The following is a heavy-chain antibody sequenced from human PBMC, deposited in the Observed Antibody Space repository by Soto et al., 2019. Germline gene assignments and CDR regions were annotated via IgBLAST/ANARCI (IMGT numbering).Heavy chain of an antibody. CDR3: AQHGTTVVTRRFDY. Sequence: QLQLQESGPGLVKPSETLSLTCTVSGGSISSSSYYWGWIRQPPGKGLEWIGSIYYSGSTYYNPSTKSRATISVDTSKNQFSLKLSSVTAADTAVYYCAQHGTTVVTRRFDYWGQGTLVTVSS. V-gene: IGHV4-39*01. D-gene: IGHD4-17*01. CDR1: GGSISSSSYY. CDR2: IYYSGST. J-gene: IGHJ4*02.